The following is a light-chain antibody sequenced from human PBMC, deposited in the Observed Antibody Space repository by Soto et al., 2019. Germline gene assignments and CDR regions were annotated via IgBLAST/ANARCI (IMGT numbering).Light chain of an antibody. J-gene: IGLJ1*01. CDR3: SSYTSSSTLYV. CDR1: SSEVGGYNY. CDR2: DVS. Sequence: QSVLTQPASVSGPPGQSITISCTGTSSEVGGYNYVSWYQQHPGKAPKLMIYDVSNRPSGVSNRFSGSKSGNTASLTISGLQAEDEADYYCSSYTSSSTLYVFGTGTKVTVL. V-gene: IGLV2-14*01.